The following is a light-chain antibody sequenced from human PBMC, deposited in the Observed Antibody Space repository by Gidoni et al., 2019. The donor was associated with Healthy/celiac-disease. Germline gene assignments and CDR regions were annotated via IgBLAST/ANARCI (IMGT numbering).Light chain of an antibody. Sequence: QSALTQPASVSGSPGQSITIPCTGTSSDVGGYNYVSWYQQHPGKAPKLMIYEVSNRPSGVSNRFSGSMSGNTASLTISGLQAEDEADYYCSSYTSSSTAVFGGGTQLTVL. CDR2: EVS. V-gene: IGLV2-14*01. J-gene: IGLJ7*01. CDR1: SSDVGGYNY. CDR3: SSYTSSSTAV.